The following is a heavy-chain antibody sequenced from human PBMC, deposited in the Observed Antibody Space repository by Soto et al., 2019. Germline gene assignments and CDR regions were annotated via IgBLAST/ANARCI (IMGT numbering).Heavy chain of an antibody. CDR3: ARHDDSSAYYYYGMDV. J-gene: IGHJ6*02. D-gene: IGHD3-22*01. V-gene: IGHV1-69*15. CDR1: GGTFSSYA. CDR2: IIPIFGTA. Sequence: QVQLVQSGAEVKKPGSSVKVSCKASGGTFSSYAISWVRQAPGQGLEWMGRIIPIFGTADYAQKFQGRVTITADESTSTAYRELSSLRSEDTAVYYCARHDDSSAYYYYGMDVWGQGTTVTVSS.